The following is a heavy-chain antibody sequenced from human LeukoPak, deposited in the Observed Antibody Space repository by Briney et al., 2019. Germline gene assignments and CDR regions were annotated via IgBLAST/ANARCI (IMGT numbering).Heavy chain of an antibody. V-gene: IGHV4-34*01. Sequence: KPSETLSLTCAVYGGSFSGYYWSWIRQPPGKGLEWIGEINHSGSTNYNPSLKSRVTISVDTSKNQFSLKLSSVTAADTAVYYCARVTGDFHFFDYWGRGTLVTVSS. CDR3: ARVTGDFHFFDY. CDR2: INHSGST. CDR1: GGSFSGYY. D-gene: IGHD7-27*01. J-gene: IGHJ4*02.